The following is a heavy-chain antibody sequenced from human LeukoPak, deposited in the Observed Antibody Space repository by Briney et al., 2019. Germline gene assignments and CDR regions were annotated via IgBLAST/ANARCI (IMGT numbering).Heavy chain of an antibody. CDR3: AVGGGYYY. CDR2: INHSGST. D-gene: IGHD3-22*01. CDR1: GGSFSGYY. V-gene: IGHV4-34*01. Sequence: PSETLSLTCAVYGGSFSGYYWSWIRQPPGKGLEGIGEINHSGSTNYNPSLKSRVTISVDTSKNQFSLKLSSVTAADTAVYYCAVGGGYYYWGQGTLVTVSS. J-gene: IGHJ4*02.